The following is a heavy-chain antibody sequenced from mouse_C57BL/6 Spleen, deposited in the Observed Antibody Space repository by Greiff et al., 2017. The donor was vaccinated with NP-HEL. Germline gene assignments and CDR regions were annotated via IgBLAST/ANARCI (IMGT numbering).Heavy chain of an antibody. Sequence: EVMLVESGGGLVKPGGSLKLSCAASGFTFSDYGMHWVRQAPEKGLEWVAYISSGSSTIYYADTVKGRFTISRDNAKNTLFLQMTSLRSEDTAMYYCARSYSNYWYFDVWAQGPRSPSPQ. CDR3: ARSYSNYWYFDV. CDR2: ISSGSSTI. J-gene: IGHJ1*03. CDR1: GFTFSDYG. V-gene: IGHV5-17*01. D-gene: IGHD2-5*01.